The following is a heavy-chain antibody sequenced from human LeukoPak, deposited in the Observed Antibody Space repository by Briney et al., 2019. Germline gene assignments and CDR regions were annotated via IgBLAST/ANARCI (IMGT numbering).Heavy chain of an antibody. J-gene: IGHJ4*02. CDR1: GYTFQSYD. CDR3: ARNLISPAGHSFLAFDH. CDR2: KNPHSGNT. Sequence: VVSVKVSYKACGYTFQSYDKNWVRQATGHALEWMGWKNPHSGNTGHAQKLERRVTMTRNTPVRTAHMAQSRLTSEHTAVYYCARNLISPAGHSFLAFDHWGEGTLVTVSS. D-gene: IGHD2-2*01. V-gene: IGHV1-8*01.